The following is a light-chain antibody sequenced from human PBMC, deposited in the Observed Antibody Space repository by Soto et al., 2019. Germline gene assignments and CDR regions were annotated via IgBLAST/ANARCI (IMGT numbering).Light chain of an antibody. CDR2: LEGSGSY. Sequence: QAVVTQSSSACASLGSSVKLTCTLSSGHSSYIIAWHQQQPGKAPRYLMKLEGSGSYNKGSGVPDRFSGSSSGADRYLTISNLQFEDEADYYCETWDSNTHVFGGGTQLTVL. J-gene: IGLJ3*02. CDR1: SGHSSYI. V-gene: IGLV4-60*02. CDR3: ETWDSNTHV.